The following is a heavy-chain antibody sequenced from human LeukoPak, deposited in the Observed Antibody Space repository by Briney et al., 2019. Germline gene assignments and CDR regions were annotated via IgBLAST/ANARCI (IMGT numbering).Heavy chain of an antibody. CDR3: ALGGPYYYDSSGYYRDY. V-gene: IGHV5-51*01. J-gene: IGHJ4*02. CDR2: IYPGDSDT. D-gene: IGHD3-22*01. CDR1: GYSFTSYW. Sequence: GKSLKISCKGSGYSFTSYWIGWVRQMPGKGLEWMGIIYPGDSDTRYSPSFQGQVTISADKSISTAYLQWSSLKASDTAMYYCALGGPYYYDSSGYYRDYWGQGTLVTVSS.